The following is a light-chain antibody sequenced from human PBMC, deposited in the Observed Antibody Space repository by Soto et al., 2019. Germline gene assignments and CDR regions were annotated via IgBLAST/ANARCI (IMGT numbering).Light chain of an antibody. CDR1: KLGDKY. J-gene: IGLJ2*01. V-gene: IGLV3-1*01. CDR2: QDS. CDR3: QAWDSSIEYVV. Sequence: SYELTQPPSVSVSPGQTASITCSGDKLGDKYACWYQQKPGQSPVLVIYQDSKRPSGIPERFSGSNSGNTATLTISGTQAMDEADYYCQAWDSSIEYVVFGGGTKLTVL.